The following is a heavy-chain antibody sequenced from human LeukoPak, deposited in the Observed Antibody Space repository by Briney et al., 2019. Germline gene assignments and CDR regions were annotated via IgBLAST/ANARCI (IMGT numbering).Heavy chain of an antibody. J-gene: IGHJ4*02. CDR2: ISYDGSNK. CDR3: AKLDYYDSSGYYSPPFDY. V-gene: IGHV3-30*18. Sequence: PGGSLRLSCAASGFTFSSYAMSWVRQAPGKGLEWVAVISYDGSNKYYADSVKGRFTISRDNSKNTLYLQMNSLRAEDTAVYYCAKLDYYDSSGYYSPPFDYWGQGTLVTVSS. CDR1: GFTFSSYA. D-gene: IGHD3-22*01.